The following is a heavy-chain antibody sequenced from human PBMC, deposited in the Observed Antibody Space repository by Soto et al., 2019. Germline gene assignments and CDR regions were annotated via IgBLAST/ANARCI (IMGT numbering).Heavy chain of an antibody. Sequence: GGSLRLSCAASGFTFSSYGMHWVRQAPGKGLEWVAIVWFDGSNEYYADSVKGRFTISRDNSKNMLYLQMNSLRAEDTAIYYCVRDVITTGCLGYWGQGTLVTVSS. CDR2: VWFDGSNE. CDR1: GFTFSSYG. D-gene: IGHD4-17*01. V-gene: IGHV3-33*01. CDR3: VRDVITTGCLGY. J-gene: IGHJ4*02.